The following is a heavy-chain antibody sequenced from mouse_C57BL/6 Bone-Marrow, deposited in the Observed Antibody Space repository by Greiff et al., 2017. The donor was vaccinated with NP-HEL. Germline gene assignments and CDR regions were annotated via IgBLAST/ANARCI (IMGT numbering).Heavy chain of an antibody. CDR3: ARHRKLGYAMDY. V-gene: IGHV5-6*02. CDR2: ISSGGSYT. Sequence: EVKLEESGGDLVKPGGSLKLSCAASGFTFSSYGMSWVRQTPDKRLEWVATISSGGSYTYYPDSVKGRFTISRDNAKNTLYLQMSSLKSEDTAMYYCARHRKLGYAMDYWGQGTSVTVSS. D-gene: IGHD1-3*01. CDR1: GFTFSSYG. J-gene: IGHJ4*01.